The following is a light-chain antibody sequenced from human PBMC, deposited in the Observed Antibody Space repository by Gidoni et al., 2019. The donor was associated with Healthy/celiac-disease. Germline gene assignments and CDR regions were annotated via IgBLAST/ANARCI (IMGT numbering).Light chain of an antibody. CDR2: GAY. V-gene: IGKV3-15*01. J-gene: IGKJ4*01. CDR3: QQYNNWPALT. CDR1: QSVSNN. Sequence: EIVMTQSPATLSVSTGERATLSCRASQSVSNNLAWYQQKPGPAPRLLIYGAYTRATGIPARFSGSGSETEFTLTLSSLQSGDFAVYFCQQYNNWPALTFGGGTKVEIK.